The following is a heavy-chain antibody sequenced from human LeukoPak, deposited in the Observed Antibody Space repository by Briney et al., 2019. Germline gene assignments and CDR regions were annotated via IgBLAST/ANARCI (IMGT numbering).Heavy chain of an antibody. J-gene: IGHJ3*02. D-gene: IGHD1-7*01. CDR3: AGDELALNALDI. CDR2: ISHIGST. Sequence: SETLSLTCTVSGGSISSHYWSWLRQPPGKGLEWIGYISHIGSTNYSPSLKSRVIISVDTSKNQFSLRLSSVTAADTAVYYCAGDELALNALDIWGQGTMVTVSP. V-gene: IGHV4-59*11. CDR1: GGSISSHY.